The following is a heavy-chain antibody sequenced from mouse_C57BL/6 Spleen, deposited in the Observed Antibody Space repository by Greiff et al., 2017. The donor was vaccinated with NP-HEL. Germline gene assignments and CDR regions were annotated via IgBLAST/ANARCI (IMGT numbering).Heavy chain of an antibody. V-gene: IGHV5-17*01. CDR1: GFTFSDYG. J-gene: IGHJ2*01. CDR3: AKEIYYYGSSYFDY. Sequence: EVMLVESGGGLVKPGGSLKLSCAASGFTFSDYGMHWVRQAPEKGLEWVAYISSGRSTIYYADTVKGRFTISRDNAKNTLFLQMTSLRSEDTAMYYCAKEIYYYGSSYFDYWGQGTTLTVSS. D-gene: IGHD1-1*01. CDR2: ISSGRSTI.